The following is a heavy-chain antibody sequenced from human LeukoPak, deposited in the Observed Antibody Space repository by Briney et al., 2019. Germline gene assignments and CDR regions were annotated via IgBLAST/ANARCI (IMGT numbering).Heavy chain of an antibody. J-gene: IGHJ4*02. D-gene: IGHD2-15*01. CDR2: ISGSGGST. CDR1: GFTFSSYA. Sequence: GGSLRLSCAASGFTFSSYAMSWDRQAPGKGLEWVSAISGSGGSTYYADSVKGRFTISRDKSKNTLYLQMNSLRAEDTAVYYCATLSVVVLPAELNWGQGTLVTVSS. V-gene: IGHV3-23*01. CDR3: ATLSVVVLPAELN.